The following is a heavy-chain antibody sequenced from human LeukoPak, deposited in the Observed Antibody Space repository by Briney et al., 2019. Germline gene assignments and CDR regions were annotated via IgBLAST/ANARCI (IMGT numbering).Heavy chain of an antibody. CDR2: VNPNSGGT. D-gene: IGHD1-26*01. V-gene: IGHV1-2*02. CDR1: GYTFTDHF. Sequence: ASVKVSCKASGYTFTDHFLHWVRQAPGQGLEWMGWVNPNSGGTDYAQKLQGRVTMTTDTSTSTAYMELRSLRSDDTAVYYCAREPHSGSHEDYWGQGTLVTVSS. J-gene: IGHJ4*02. CDR3: AREPHSGSHEDY.